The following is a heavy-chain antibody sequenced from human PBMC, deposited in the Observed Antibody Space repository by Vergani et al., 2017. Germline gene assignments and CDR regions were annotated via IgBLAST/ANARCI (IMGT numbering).Heavy chain of an antibody. J-gene: IGHJ6*02. V-gene: IGHV1-69*18. CDR1: GGTFSSYA. CDR3: ARGSDYDFWSGYPPVYYYYGMDV. Sequence: QVQLVQSGAEVKKPGSSVKVSCKASGGTFSSYAISWVRQAPGQGLEWMGRIIPIFGTAKYAQKFQGRVTITADESTSTAYMELSSLRSEDTAVYYCARGSDYDFWSGYPPVYYYYGMDVWGQGTTVTVSS. CDR2: IIPIFGTA. D-gene: IGHD3-3*01.